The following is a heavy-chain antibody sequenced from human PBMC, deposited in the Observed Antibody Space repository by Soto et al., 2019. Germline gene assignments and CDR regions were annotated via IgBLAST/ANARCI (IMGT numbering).Heavy chain of an antibody. V-gene: IGHV4-61*01. Sequence: QVQLQESGPGLVKPSETLSLTCTVSGGSVSSGSYYWSWIRQPPGKGLEWIGYIYYSGSTNYNPALKSGVTIPVDTSKNQCALKLSFVTAADTAVYYWARGGYNLSYFDYRGQGTLVPVIS. CDR1: GGSVSSGSYY. D-gene: IGHD1-1*01. CDR2: IYYSGST. J-gene: IGHJ4*02. CDR3: ARGGYNLSYFDY.